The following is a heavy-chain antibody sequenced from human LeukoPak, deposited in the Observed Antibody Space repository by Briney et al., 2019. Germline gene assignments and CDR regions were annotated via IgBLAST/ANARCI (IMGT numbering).Heavy chain of an antibody. CDR3: ARHEVGATRSYFDY. D-gene: IGHD1-26*01. V-gene: IGHV4-39*01. J-gene: IGHJ4*02. CDR1: GGSISSGGYY. Sequence: PSETLSLTCTVSGGSISSGGYYWSWIRQHPGKGLEWIGYIYYSGSTYYNPSLKSRVTISVDTSKNQFSLKLSSVTAADTAVYYCARHEVGATRSYFDYWGQGTLVTVSS. CDR2: IYYSGST.